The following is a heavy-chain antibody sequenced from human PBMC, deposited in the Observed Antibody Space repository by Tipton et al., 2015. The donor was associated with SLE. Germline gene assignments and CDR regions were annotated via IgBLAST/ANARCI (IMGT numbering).Heavy chain of an antibody. Sequence: LRLSCSVSGGSISSPIYFWNWIRQPAGKGLQWIGRIYTNENTNYNPSPKSRVTMSVDTSKNHFSLKLISVTAADTAVYYCAREFLNPVTTVHYYFDLWGRGTLVTVSS. D-gene: IGHD4-11*01. CDR1: GGSISSPIYF. CDR2: IYTNENT. V-gene: IGHV4-61*02. J-gene: IGHJ2*01. CDR3: AREFLNPVTTVHYYFDL.